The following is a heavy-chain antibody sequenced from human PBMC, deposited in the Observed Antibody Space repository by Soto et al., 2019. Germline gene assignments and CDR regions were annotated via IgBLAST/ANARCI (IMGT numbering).Heavy chain of an antibody. J-gene: IGHJ4*01. CDR2: TYYRSKWYY. V-gene: IGHV6-1*01. D-gene: IGHD1-26*01. CDR3: ARREHSRGRIFDY. CDR1: GDSVSSNSAG. Sequence: PSQTLSLTCAITGDSVSSNSAGWSGVRQSPSRGLEWLGGTYYRSKWYYEYAVSVRGRITINPDTSKNQYSLQLNSVTPEDTAVYLCARREHSRGRIFDYLGQVTPVTVSS.